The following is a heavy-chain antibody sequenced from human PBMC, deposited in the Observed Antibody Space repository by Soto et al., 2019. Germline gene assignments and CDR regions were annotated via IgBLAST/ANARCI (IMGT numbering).Heavy chain of an antibody. J-gene: IGHJ6*04. Sequence: PETLSLTCSVSRYSISNGYYWGWIRQPPGKGLEWIGSIYHSGKTYYNPSLKRRVTISVDTSKNKVSRKLSSVTAADTAVDYWARAGGESIPIFGVVAPDGMEVLGKGTTV. V-gene: IGHV4-38-2*02. CDR1: RYSISNGYY. CDR3: ARAGGESIPIFGVVAPDGMEV. CDR2: IYHSGKT. D-gene: IGHD3-3*01.